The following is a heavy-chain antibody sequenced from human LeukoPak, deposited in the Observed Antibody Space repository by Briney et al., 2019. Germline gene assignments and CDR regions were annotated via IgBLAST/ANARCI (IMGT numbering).Heavy chain of an antibody. CDR3: AKDISQGYTYGSIEQDY. CDR2: ISESGDST. Sequence: GGSLRLSCAASGLTFSNYAMSWVRQAPGKGLEWVSAISESGDSTYYAASVKGRFTISRDNSKNTLYLQMNSLRAADTALYYCAKDISQGYTYGSIEQDYWGQGTLVTASS. V-gene: IGHV3-23*01. CDR1: GLTFSNYA. J-gene: IGHJ4*02. D-gene: IGHD5-18*01.